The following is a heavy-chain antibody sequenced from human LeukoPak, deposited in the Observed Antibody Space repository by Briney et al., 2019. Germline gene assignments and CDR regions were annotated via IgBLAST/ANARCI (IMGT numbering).Heavy chain of an antibody. CDR2: IYTSGST. CDR1: GGSISSYY. J-gene: IGHJ6*02. Sequence: PSETLSLTCTVSGGSISSYYWSWIRQPAGKGLEWIGRIYTSGSTNYNPSLKSRVTMSVDTSKNQFSLKLSSVTAADTAVYYCAREFKNGMVRGVTNPLYYYYGMDVWGQGTTVTVSS. CDR3: AREFKNGMVRGVTNPLYYYYGMDV. D-gene: IGHD3-10*01. V-gene: IGHV4-4*07.